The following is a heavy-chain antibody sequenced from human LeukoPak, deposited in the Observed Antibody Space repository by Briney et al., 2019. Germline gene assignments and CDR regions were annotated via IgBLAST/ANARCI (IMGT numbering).Heavy chain of an antibody. J-gene: IGHJ4*02. V-gene: IGHV4-39*01. Sequence: SETLSLTCTVSGGSISSSSYYWGWIRQPPGKGLEWIGNICYTGSTYYNPSLKSRVTISVETSKNQFSLKLTPVTAADTAVYYCATPDSSGYHYLYWGQGTLVTVSS. D-gene: IGHD3-22*01. CDR1: GGSISSSSYY. CDR2: ICYTGST. CDR3: ATPDSSGYHYLY.